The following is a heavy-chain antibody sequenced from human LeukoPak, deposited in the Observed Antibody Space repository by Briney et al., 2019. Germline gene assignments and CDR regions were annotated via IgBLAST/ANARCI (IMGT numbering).Heavy chain of an antibody. CDR2: IQFDESEK. V-gene: IGHV3-30*02. CDR3: AKDGGELSLYFDY. Sequence: GGSLRLSCTASGFTFSNNGMHWVRQAPGKGLEWVAFIQFDESEKYYVDSVKGRFTISRDNSKNTLYLQMNSLRAEDTAVYYCAKDGGELSLYFDYWGQGTLVTVSS. J-gene: IGHJ4*02. CDR1: GFTFSNNG. D-gene: IGHD3-16*01.